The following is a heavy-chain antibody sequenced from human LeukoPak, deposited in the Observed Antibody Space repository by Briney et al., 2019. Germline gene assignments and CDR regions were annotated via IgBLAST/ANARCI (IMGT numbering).Heavy chain of an antibody. V-gene: IGHV3-23*01. J-gene: IGHJ4*02. Sequence: GGSLRLSCAASGFTFSSYAMSWVRQAPGKGLEWVSSFSGTVGSTYYADSVKGRFTISRDSYKNTLYLQMNSLRAEDTAVYYCAKGRNAYGSSSNDYWGQGSLVTVSS. D-gene: IGHD6-13*01. CDR3: AKGRNAYGSSSNDY. CDR1: GFTFSSYA. CDR2: FSGTVGST.